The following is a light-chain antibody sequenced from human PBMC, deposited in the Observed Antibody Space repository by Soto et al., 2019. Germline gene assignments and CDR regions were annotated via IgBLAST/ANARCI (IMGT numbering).Light chain of an antibody. CDR2: DAS. CDR3: QQTYSTPWT. J-gene: IGKJ1*01. Sequence: DIQMTQSPSSLSASVGDRVTITGRASQNIDSYVNWYQQRPGKAPKLLIHDASSLQSGVPSRFSGSGSGTDFALTINSLQTEDFATIYCQQTYSTPWTFGQGTKADIK. V-gene: IGKV1-39*01. CDR1: QNIDSY.